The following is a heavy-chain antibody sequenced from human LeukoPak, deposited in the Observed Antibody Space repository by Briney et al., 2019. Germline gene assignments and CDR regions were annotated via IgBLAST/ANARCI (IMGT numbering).Heavy chain of an antibody. Sequence: ASVKVSCKASGYTFTSYYMHSVRQAPGHGLEWMGIINPSGGSTRYAQKFQGRVTMTRDMSTSTVYMELSSLRSEDTAVYYCARDGLIVLRYFDWFPESDYYYHMDVWGKGTTVTVSS. CDR2: INPSGGST. J-gene: IGHJ6*03. V-gene: IGHV1-46*01. D-gene: IGHD3-9*01. CDR1: GYTFTSYY. CDR3: ARDGLIVLRYFDWFPESDYYYHMDV.